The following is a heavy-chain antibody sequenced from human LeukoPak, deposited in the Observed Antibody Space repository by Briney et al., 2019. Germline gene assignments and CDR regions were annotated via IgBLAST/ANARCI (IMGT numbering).Heavy chain of an antibody. CDR2: ITSNGGST. CDR3: VKRGAALLTGPYDY. Sequence: GGSLRLSCSASGFTFSSYAMHWVRQAPGKGLQYVSSITSNGGSTFYADSVKGRFTISRDNSKNTLYLQMSSLRAEDTAVYICVKRGAALLTGPYDYWGQGTLVTVSS. CDR1: GFTFSSYA. V-gene: IGHV3-64D*06. D-gene: IGHD3-9*01. J-gene: IGHJ4*02.